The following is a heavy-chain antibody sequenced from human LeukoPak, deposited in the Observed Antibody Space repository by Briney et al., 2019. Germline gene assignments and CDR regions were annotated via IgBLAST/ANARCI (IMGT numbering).Heavy chain of an antibody. J-gene: IGHJ5*02. Sequence: GGSLRLSCAASGFTVSSNYMSWVRQAPGKGLEWVSSISSSSSYIYYADSVKGRFTISRDNAKNSLYLQMNSLRAEDTAVYYCARDRIAAYNWFDPWGQGTLVTVSS. V-gene: IGHV3-21*01. CDR2: ISSSSSYI. CDR3: ARDRIAAYNWFDP. CDR1: GFTVSSNY. D-gene: IGHD6-13*01.